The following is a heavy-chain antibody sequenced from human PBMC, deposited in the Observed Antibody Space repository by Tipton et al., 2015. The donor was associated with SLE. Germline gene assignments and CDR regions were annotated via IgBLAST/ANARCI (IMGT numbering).Heavy chain of an antibody. J-gene: IGHJ4*02. Sequence: TLSLTCTVSGGSISSGDYYWSWIRQPPGKGLEWIGYIYYSGSTYYNPSLKSRVTISVDTSKNQFSLKLSSVTAADTAVYYCARDSNRSSWYYFDYWGQGTLVTVSS. CDR1: GGSISSGDYY. V-gene: IGHV4-30-4*01. CDR2: IYYSGST. CDR3: ARDSNRSSWYYFDY. D-gene: IGHD6-13*01.